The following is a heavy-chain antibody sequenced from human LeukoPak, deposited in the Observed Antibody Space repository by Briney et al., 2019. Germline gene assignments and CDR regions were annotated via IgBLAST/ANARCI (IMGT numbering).Heavy chain of an antibody. CDR1: GYTFTGYY. V-gene: IGHV1-2*02. CDR2: INPNSGGT. Sequence: ASVKVSCKAPGYTFTGYYMHWVRQAPGQGLEWMGWINPNSGGTNYAQKFQGRVTMTRDTSISTAYMELSRLRSDDTAVYYCARGGTAGQNYYYGMDVWGQGTTVTVSS. D-gene: IGHD6-19*01. CDR3: ARGGTAGQNYYYGMDV. J-gene: IGHJ6*02.